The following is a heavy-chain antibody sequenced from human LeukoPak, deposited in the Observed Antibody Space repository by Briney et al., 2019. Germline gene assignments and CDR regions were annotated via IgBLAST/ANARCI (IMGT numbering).Heavy chain of an antibody. J-gene: IGHJ4*02. CDR1: GGTFSSYA. CDR2: IIPIFGTA. V-gene: IGHV1-69*13. Sequence: ASVKVSCKASGGTFSSYAISWVRQAPGQGLKWMGGIIPIFGTANYAQKFQGRVTITADESTSTAYMELSSLRSEDTAVYYCARDRRGGSGSDYWGQGTLVTVSS. CDR3: ARDRRGGSGSDY. D-gene: IGHD3-10*01.